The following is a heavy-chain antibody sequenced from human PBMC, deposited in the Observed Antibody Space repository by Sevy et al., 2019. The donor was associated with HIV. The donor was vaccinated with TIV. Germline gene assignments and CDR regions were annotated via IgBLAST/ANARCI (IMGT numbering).Heavy chain of an antibody. CDR1: GFTFSSYA. CDR3: ARGAPHKDYYDSSGYSGKGNFDY. J-gene: IGHJ4*02. V-gene: IGHV3-30-3*01. D-gene: IGHD3-22*01. CDR2: ISYDGSNK. Sequence: GGSLRLSCAASGFTFSSYAMHWVRQAPGKGLEWVAVISYDGSNKYYADSVKGRFTISRDNSKNTLYLQMNSLRAEDTAVYYCARGAPHKDYYDSSGYSGKGNFDYWGQGTLVTVSS.